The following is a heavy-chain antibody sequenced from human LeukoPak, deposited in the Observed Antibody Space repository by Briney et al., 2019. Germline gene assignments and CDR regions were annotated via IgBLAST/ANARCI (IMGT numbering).Heavy chain of an antibody. CDR1: GFTFSSSW. CDR2: ISGSGGST. CDR3: ARDRGGGPRDAFDI. D-gene: IGHD3-10*01. J-gene: IGHJ3*02. Sequence: GGSLRLSCAASGFTFSSSWMTWVRQAPGKGLEWVSAISGSGGSTYYADSVKGRFTISRDNSKNTLYLQMNSLRAEDTAVYYCARDRGGGPRDAFDIWGQGTMVTVSS. V-gene: IGHV3-23*01.